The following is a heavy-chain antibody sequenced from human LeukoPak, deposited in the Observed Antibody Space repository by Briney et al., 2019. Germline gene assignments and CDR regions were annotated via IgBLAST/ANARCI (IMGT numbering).Heavy chain of an antibody. D-gene: IGHD3-22*01. CDR1: GGSFSAYY. J-gene: IGHJ4*02. CDR2: INQSGST. V-gene: IGHV4-34*01. Sequence: SETLSLTCAVYGGSFSAYYWSWIRQPPGKGLEWIGEINQSGSTSYNSSLKSRVTISVDTSKNQFSLKLSSVTAADTAVYYCARAEGLNSGGYYFEYWGQGTLVTVSS. CDR3: ARAEGLNSGGYYFEY.